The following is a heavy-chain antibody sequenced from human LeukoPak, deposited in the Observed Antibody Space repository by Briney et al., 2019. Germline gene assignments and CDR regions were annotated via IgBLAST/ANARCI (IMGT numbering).Heavy chain of an antibody. D-gene: IGHD6-13*01. CDR1: GFTVSSNY. CDR3: ARDGSSWYGYAFDY. Sequence: GGSLRLSCAASGFTVSSNYMSWVRQAPGKGLEWVSVIYSGGSTYYADSVKGRFTISRDNSKNTLYLQMNSLRAEDTAVYYCARDGSSWYGYAFDYWGQGALVTVSS. J-gene: IGHJ4*02. V-gene: IGHV3-66*01. CDR2: IYSGGST.